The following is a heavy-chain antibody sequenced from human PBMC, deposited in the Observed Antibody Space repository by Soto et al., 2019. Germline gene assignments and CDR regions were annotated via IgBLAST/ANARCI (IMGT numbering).Heavy chain of an antibody. CDR1: GFTFRSYG. Sequence: SLRLSCAASGFTFRSYGMHWVRQAPGKGLEWVAVIWNDGSSTYYSTSLKTRLTISRDTSKNQVVLTMTNMNPVDTATYYCARIRGAVTIKAYYGMDVWGQGTTVTVSS. CDR2: IWNDGSST. CDR3: ARIRGAVTIKAYYGMDV. D-gene: IGHD4-17*01. V-gene: IGHV3-33*03. J-gene: IGHJ6*02.